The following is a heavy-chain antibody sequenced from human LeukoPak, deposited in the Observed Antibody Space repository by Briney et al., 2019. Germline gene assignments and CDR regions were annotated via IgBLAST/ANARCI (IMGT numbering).Heavy chain of an antibody. D-gene: IGHD1-26*01. CDR2: ISWNSGSI. V-gene: IGHV3-9*03. J-gene: IGHJ3*02. Sequence: GGSLRLSCAASGFTFNSYAMSWVRQAPGKGLEWVSGISWNSGSIGYADSVKGRFTISRDNAKNSLYLQMNSLRAEDMALYYCAKDMRRGATHANDAFDIWGQGTMVTVSS. CDR1: GFTFNSYA. CDR3: AKDMRRGATHANDAFDI.